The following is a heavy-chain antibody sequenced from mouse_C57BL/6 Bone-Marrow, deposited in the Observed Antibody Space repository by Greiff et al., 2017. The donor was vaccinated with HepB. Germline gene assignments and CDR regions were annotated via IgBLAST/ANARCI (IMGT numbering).Heavy chain of an antibody. V-gene: IGHV14-3*01. J-gene: IGHJ2*01. CDR2: IDPASGNT. CDR3: SPYYFDY. CDR1: GFNFKNTY. Sequence: EVHLVESVAELVRPGASVKLSCTASGFNFKNTYMHWVKQRPEKGLEWIGRIDPASGNTKYAAKFQGEATITADKSSNTAYLQLGSLTSEGTANYYYSPYYFDYWGQGTTLTVSS.